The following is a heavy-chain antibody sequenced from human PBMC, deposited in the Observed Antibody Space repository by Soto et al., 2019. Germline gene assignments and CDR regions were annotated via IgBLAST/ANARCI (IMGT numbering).Heavy chain of an antibody. Sequence: QVQLQQSGPGLVKPSGTLSLTCAVSGDSITTNKWWSWVRQPPGKGLEWSGEVYHTGLTNYNSSLKSRVTMSVDTSKNQFSLKLTSVTAADTAMYYCARDVAVPGESDRFDQWGQGTLVTVSS. CDR3: ARDVAVPGESDRFDQ. CDR1: GDSITTNKW. J-gene: IGHJ4*02. V-gene: IGHV4-4*02. D-gene: IGHD6-19*01. CDR2: VYHTGLT.